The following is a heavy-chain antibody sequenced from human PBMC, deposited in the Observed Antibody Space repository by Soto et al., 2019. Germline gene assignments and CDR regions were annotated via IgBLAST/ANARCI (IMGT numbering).Heavy chain of an antibody. CDR1: GGSISDGDWY. CDR2: IYYSGST. CDR3: ARDRASSASWFDS. Sequence: SETLSLTCTVSGGSISDGDWYWSWIRQHPGKGLEWIGFIYYSGSTCYNPSLRSRLTISLDTSENQFSLRLTSVTAADTAVYYCARDRASSASWFDSWGQGTLVTVSS. J-gene: IGHJ5*01. V-gene: IGHV4-31*03. D-gene: IGHD2-2*01.